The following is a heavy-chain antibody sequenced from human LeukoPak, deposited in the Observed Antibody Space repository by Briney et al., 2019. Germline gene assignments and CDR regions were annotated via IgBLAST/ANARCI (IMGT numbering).Heavy chain of an antibody. CDR2: IYYSGST. CDR3: ASMYYYDSSGEAYYFDY. V-gene: IGHV4-59*01. Sequence: SETLSLTCAVYGGSFSGYYWSWIRQPPGKGLEWIGYIYYSGSTNYNPSLKSRVTISVDTSKNQFSLKLSSVTAADTAVYYCASMYYYDSSGEAYYFDYWGQGTLVTVSS. CDR1: GGSFSGYY. J-gene: IGHJ4*02. D-gene: IGHD3-22*01.